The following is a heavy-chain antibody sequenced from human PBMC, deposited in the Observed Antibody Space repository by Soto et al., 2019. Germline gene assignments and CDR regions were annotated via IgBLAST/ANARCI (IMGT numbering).Heavy chain of an antibody. D-gene: IGHD2-8*02. Sequence: PSETLSLTCIVSGVSVRSYTWSWVRQPANKGLEWIGRVFSSVSATYNPSLKSRVTITMDTPENRISLKLDSVTAADAGVYYCARDGMTTGGTWGPGTAVTVSS. CDR3: ARDGMTTGGT. V-gene: IGHV4-4*07. CDR1: GVSVRSYT. CDR2: VFSSVSA. J-gene: IGHJ4*02.